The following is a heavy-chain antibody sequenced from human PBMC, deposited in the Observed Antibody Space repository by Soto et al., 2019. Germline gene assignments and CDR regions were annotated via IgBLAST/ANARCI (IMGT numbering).Heavy chain of an antibody. CDR1: GFTFSSYA. CDR2: IGSGSATI. CDR3: ARATVYRAHYGMDV. D-gene: IGHD1-26*01. J-gene: IGHJ6*02. Sequence: EVQLVESGGGLVQPGGSLRLSCAASGFTFSSYAMNWVRQAPGKGLEWVSYIGSGSATIYYADSVKGRFTVSRDNAKNSMYLQMNSLRDEDTAVFYCARATVYRAHYGMDVWGQGTTVTVSS. V-gene: IGHV3-48*02.